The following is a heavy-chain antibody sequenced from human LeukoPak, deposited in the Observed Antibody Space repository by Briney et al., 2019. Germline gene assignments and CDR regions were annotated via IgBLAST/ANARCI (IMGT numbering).Heavy chain of an antibody. D-gene: IGHD2-15*01. J-gene: IGHJ6*02. Sequence: ASVKVSCKASGYTFTSYAMNWVRQAPGQGLEWMGWINTNTGNPTYAQGFTGRFVFSLDTSVSTAYLQISSLKAEDTAVYYCARVCSGGSCYSWDHYYYYGMDVWGQGTTVTVSS. CDR3: ARVCSGGSCYSWDHYYYYGMDV. CDR1: GYTFTSYA. CDR2: INTNTGNP. V-gene: IGHV7-4-1*02.